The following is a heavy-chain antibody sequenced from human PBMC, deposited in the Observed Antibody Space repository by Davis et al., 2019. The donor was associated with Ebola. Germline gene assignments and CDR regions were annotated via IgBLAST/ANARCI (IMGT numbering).Heavy chain of an antibody. Sequence: ASVKVSCKASGYTFTGYYMHWVRQASGQGLEWMGWINPNLGGTNYAQKFQGRVTMTRDTSISTAYMELSRLTSDDTALYYCARAAPLLYCSGGTCYLNYWGQGTLVTVSS. CDR1: GYTFTGYY. V-gene: IGHV1-2*02. CDR2: INPNLGGT. CDR3: ARAAPLLYCSGGTCYLNY. D-gene: IGHD2-15*01. J-gene: IGHJ4*02.